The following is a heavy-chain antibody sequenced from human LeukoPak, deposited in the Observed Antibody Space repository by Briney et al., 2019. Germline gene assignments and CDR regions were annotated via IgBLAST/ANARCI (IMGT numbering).Heavy chain of an antibody. CDR3: ARGVQQLPRGYYYYMDV. CDR2: ISGSGGST. Sequence: GGSLRLSCAASGFTFSSYAMSWVRQAPGKGLEWVSAISGSGGSTYYADSVKGRFTISRDNSKNTLYLQMGSLRAEDMAVYYCARGVQQLPRGYYYYMDVWGKGTTVTVSS. J-gene: IGHJ6*03. CDR1: GFTFSSYA. V-gene: IGHV3-23*01. D-gene: IGHD6-13*01.